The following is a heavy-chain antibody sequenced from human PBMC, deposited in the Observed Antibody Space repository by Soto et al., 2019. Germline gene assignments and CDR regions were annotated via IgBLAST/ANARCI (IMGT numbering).Heavy chain of an antibody. J-gene: IGHJ3*01. CDR1: GFTFSGYS. V-gene: IGHV3-48*01. CDR3: ARDLFIGGLPYAFDL. CDR2: ISSSGSAS. Sequence: GGSLRLSCTASGFTFSGYSMNWVRQAPGKGLERVSYISSSGSASYYADSVEGRFTISRDNAKDSLYLQMNSLRAEDTAVYYCARDLFIGGLPYAFDLWGQGTMVTVSS. D-gene: IGHD3-16*02.